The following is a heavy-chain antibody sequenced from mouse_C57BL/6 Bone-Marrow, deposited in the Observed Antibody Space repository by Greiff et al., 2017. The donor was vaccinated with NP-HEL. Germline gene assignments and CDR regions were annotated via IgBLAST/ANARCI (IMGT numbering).Heavy chain of an antibody. CDR2: LSSGSSTI. V-gene: IGHV5-17*01. D-gene: IGHD2-3*01. J-gene: IGHJ4*01. CDR3: ARNDGYYRYAMDY. Sequence: EVMLVESGGGLVKPGGSLKLSCAASGFTFSDYGMHWVRQAPEKGLEWVAYLSSGSSTIYYADTVKGRFTISRDNAKNTLFLQMTSLRSEDTAMYYCARNDGYYRYAMDYWGQGTSVTVSS. CDR1: GFTFSDYG.